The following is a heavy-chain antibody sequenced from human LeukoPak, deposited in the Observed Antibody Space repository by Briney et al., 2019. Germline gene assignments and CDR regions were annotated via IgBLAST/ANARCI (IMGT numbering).Heavy chain of an antibody. D-gene: IGHD3-10*01. V-gene: IGHV1-46*01. CDR3: AREIRGSGGYYNPGY. CDR2: INPSGGST. J-gene: IGHJ4*02. Sequence: ASVKVSCKASGYTFTSYYMHWVRQAPGQGLEWMGIINPSGGSTSYAQKFQGRVTMTRDTSTSTVYMELSSLRSEDTAVYYCAREIRGSGGYYNPGYWGQGILVTVSS. CDR1: GYTFTSYY.